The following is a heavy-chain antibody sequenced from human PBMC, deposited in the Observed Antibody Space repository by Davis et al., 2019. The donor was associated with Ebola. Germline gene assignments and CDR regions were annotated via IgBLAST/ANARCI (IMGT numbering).Heavy chain of an antibody. CDR1: GFTFSSYS. Sequence: GGSLRLSCAASGFTFSSYSMNWVRQAPGQGLECVSSISSSSSYIYYADSVKGRFTISRDNAKNSLYLQMNSLRAEDTAGYYCARVHFPVRGVIADYGMDVWGQGTTVTVSS. CDR3: ARVHFPVRGVIADYGMDV. J-gene: IGHJ6*02. D-gene: IGHD3-10*01. V-gene: IGHV3-21*01. CDR2: ISSSSSYI.